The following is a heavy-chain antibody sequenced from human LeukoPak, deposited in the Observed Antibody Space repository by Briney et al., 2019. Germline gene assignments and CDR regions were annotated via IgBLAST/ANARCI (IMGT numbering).Heavy chain of an antibody. V-gene: IGHV1-2*02. D-gene: IGHD1-14*01. CDR1: GYTFTGYY. CDR2: INPNSGGT. CDR3: ARGTIHYYYYMDV. J-gene: IGHJ6*03. Sequence: ASVKVSCKASGYTFTGYYMHWARQAPGQGLEWMGWINPNSGGTNYAQKLQGRVTMTTDTSTSTAYMELRSLRSDDTAVYYCARGTIHYYYYMDVWGKGTTVTVSS.